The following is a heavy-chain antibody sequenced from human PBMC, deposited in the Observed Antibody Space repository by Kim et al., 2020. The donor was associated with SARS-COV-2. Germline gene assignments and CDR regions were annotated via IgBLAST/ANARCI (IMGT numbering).Heavy chain of an antibody. V-gene: IGHV4-38-2*02. CDR3: ARVGYDYGSGSYYNGFDY. CDR2: IYHSGST. CDR1: GYSISSGYY. J-gene: IGHJ4*02. Sequence: SETLSLTCTVSGYSISSGYYWGWIRQPPGKGLEWIGSIYHSGSTYYNPSLKSRVTISVDTSKNQFSLKLSSVTAADTAVYYCARVGYDYGSGSYYNGFDYWGQGTLVTVSS. D-gene: IGHD3-10*01.